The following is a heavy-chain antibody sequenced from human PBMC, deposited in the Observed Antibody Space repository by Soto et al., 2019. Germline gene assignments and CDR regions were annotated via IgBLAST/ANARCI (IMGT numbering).Heavy chain of an antibody. CDR1: GYTFTSYY. J-gene: IGHJ6*02. D-gene: IGHD6-13*01. V-gene: IGHV1-46*01. CDR2: INPSGGST. Sequence: GASVKVSCKASGYTFTSYYMHWVRQAPGQGLEWMGIINPSGGSTSYAQKFQGRVTMTRDTSTSTVYMELSSLRSEDTAVYYCARVSAIAAAGSYYYYYYGMDVWGQGTTVTSP. CDR3: ARVSAIAAAGSYYYYYYGMDV.